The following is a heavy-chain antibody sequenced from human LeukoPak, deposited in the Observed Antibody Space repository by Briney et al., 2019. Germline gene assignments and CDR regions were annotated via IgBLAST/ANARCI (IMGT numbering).Heavy chain of an antibody. Sequence: ASVTVSFKASGYTFTSYGISWVRQAPGQGREWMGWISAYNGNTNYAQKLQGRVTMTTDTSTSTAYMKLRSLRSDDTAVYYCARDKRPVVATTRGTRFDPWGQGTLVTVSS. CDR1: GYTFTSYG. CDR3: ARDKRPVVATTRGTRFDP. V-gene: IGHV1-18*01. J-gene: IGHJ5*02. D-gene: IGHD2-15*01. CDR2: ISAYNGNT.